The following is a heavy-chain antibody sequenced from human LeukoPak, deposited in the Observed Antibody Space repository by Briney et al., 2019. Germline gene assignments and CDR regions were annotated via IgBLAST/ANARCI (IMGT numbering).Heavy chain of an antibody. D-gene: IGHD5-18*01. CDR1: GGSVSSGSYY. V-gene: IGHV4-61*01. CDR2: IYHSGST. Sequence: KPSETLSLTCTVSGGSVSSGSYYWSWIRQPPGKGLEWIGYIYHSGSTNYNPSLKSRVTISVDTSKNQFSLKLSSVTAADTAVYYCATGGMVTPVNDAFDIWGQGTMVTVSS. J-gene: IGHJ3*02. CDR3: ATGGMVTPVNDAFDI.